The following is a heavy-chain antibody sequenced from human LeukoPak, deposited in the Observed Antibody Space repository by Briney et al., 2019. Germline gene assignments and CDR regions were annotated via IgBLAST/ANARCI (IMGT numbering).Heavy chain of an antibody. CDR3: ARAVNDYSNYYFDY. CDR1: GFTVSSTY. J-gene: IGHJ4*02. CDR2: IYSDGST. V-gene: IGHV3-53*05. Sequence: PGGSLRLSCAASGFTVSSTYMNWVRQAPGKGLEWVSVIYSDGSTYYADSVKGRFTISRDNTKNTLYLKMNSLRAEDTAVYYCARAVNDYSNYYFDYWGQGTLVTVSS. D-gene: IGHD4-11*01.